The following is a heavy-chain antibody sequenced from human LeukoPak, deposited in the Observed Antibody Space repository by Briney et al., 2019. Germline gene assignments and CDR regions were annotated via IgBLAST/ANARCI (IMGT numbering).Heavy chain of an antibody. Sequence: GASVKVSCKASGYTFTSYDINWVRQATGQGLEWMGWMNPNSGNTGYAQEFQGRVTMTRNTSISTAHMELSSLRSEDTAVYYCARVVSYCSSTSCLFNYYYYYMDVWGKGTTVTISS. D-gene: IGHD2-2*01. V-gene: IGHV1-8*01. J-gene: IGHJ6*03. CDR3: ARVVSYCSSTSCLFNYYYYYMDV. CDR1: GYTFTSYD. CDR2: MNPNSGNT.